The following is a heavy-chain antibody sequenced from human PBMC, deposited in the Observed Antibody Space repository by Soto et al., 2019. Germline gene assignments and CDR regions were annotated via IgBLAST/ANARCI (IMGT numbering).Heavy chain of an antibody. CDR3: VRRSHINWPAY. D-gene: IGHD1-1*01. V-gene: IGHV4-34*01. J-gene: IGHJ4*01. CDR2: ISYSGST. CDR1: GGSFSGYY. Sequence: SETLSLTCAVSGGSFSGYYWAWIRQPPGKGLEWIGQISYSGSTNYNPSLKSRVFISIGTSNNQFSLTVNSVTVEDTGVYFCVRRSHINWPAYWGRGVQVTVSS.